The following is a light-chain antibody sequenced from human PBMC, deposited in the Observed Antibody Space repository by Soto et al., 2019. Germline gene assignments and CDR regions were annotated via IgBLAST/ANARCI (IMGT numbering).Light chain of an antibody. CDR3: QLYATSPRT. J-gene: IGKJ1*01. CDR1: ESVSSTY. V-gene: IGKV3-20*01. Sequence: EIVLTQSPDTLSLSPGERTTLSCRASESVSSTYVAWYQQKVGQAPRLLIYGASTRATGIPDRFSGSGSGTDFTLTISRLEPEDFAVFYCQLYATSPRTFGQGTKVDIK. CDR2: GAS.